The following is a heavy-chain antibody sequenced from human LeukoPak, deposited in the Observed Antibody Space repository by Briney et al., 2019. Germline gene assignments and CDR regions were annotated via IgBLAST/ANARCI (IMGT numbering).Heavy chain of an antibody. CDR3: ARCWRGDYGDYEIYYYYGMDV. CDR2: IYYSGST. D-gene: IGHD4-17*01. Sequence: SETLSLTCTVSGGSISSGGYYWSWIRQHPGKGLEWIGYIYYSGSTYYNPSLKSRVTISVDTSKNQFSLKLSSVTAADTAVYYCARCWRGDYGDYEIYYYYGMDVWGQGTTVTVSS. CDR1: GGSISSGGYY. J-gene: IGHJ6*02. V-gene: IGHV4-31*03.